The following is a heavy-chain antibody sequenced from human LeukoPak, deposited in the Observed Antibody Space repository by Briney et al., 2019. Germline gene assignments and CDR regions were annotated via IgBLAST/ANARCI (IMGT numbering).Heavy chain of an antibody. Sequence: ASVKVSCKASGGTFSSYAISWVRQAPGQGLEWMGGIIPIFGTANYAQKFQGRVTITADESTSIAYMELSSLRSEDTAVYYCARGRNIWSGYYTTSTRYYYYMDVWGKGTTVTVSS. CDR1: GGTFSSYA. V-gene: IGHV1-69*13. CDR3: ARGRNIWSGYYTTSTRYYYYMDV. J-gene: IGHJ6*03. D-gene: IGHD3-3*01. CDR2: IIPIFGTA.